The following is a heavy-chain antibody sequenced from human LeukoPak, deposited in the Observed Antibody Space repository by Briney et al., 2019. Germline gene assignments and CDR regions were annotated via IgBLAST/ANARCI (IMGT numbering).Heavy chain of an antibody. CDR3: ARLTPTTLSLYYYYMDV. CDR2: IFHSGTT. Sequence: SETLSLTCTVSGGSISSSSYYWGWVRQPPGKGLEWIGRIFHSGTTDYKTSLKGRVTISVDKSKNQFSLTLTSVTAADTAVYYCARLTPTTLSLYYYYMDVWGKGTTVTVSS. D-gene: IGHD2/OR15-2a*01. V-gene: IGHV4-39*07. CDR1: GGSISSSSYY. J-gene: IGHJ6*03.